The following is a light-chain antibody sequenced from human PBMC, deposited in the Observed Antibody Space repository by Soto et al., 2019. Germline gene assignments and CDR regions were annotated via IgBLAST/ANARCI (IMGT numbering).Light chain of an antibody. V-gene: IGLV1-44*01. CDR3: ATWDSRLRALL. J-gene: IGLJ2*01. Sequence: QSVPTQPPSASGTPGQRVTISCSGSSSNIGRNKVNWYQQFPGTTPKLLIYSDHQRPSGVPDRFSGSKSGTSASLAISGLQSEDEADYYCATWDSRLRALLFGGGTKLTVL. CDR1: SSNIGRNK. CDR2: SDH.